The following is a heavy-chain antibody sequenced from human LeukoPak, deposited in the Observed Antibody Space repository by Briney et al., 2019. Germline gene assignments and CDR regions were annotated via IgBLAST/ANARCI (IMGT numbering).Heavy chain of an antibody. CDR1: GYTFTTYY. CDR3: AREGYYDSSGYYYGY. V-gene: IGHV1-46*01. Sequence: ASVKVSCKASGYTFTTYYMHWVRQAPGQGLEWMGIINPSDDSTTYAQKFQGRVTMTRDTSTSTVYVELRSLRSDDTAVYYCAREGYYDSSGYYYGYWGQGTLVTVSS. D-gene: IGHD3-22*01. J-gene: IGHJ4*02. CDR2: INPSDDST.